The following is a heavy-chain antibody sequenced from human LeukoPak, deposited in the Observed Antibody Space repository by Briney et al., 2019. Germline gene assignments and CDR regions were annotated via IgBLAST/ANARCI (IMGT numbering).Heavy chain of an antibody. V-gene: IGHV3-23*01. CDR3: SRDLTTEIKHRFDP. CDR2: ISGSGGST. CDR1: GFTFSSYA. D-gene: IGHD4-17*01. Sequence: GGSLRLSCAASGFTFSSYAMSWVRQAPGKGLEWVSAISGSGGSTYYADSVKGRFTISRDNSKNTLYLQMNSLRAEDTAVYYCSRDLTTEIKHRFDPWGQGTLVTVSS. J-gene: IGHJ5*02.